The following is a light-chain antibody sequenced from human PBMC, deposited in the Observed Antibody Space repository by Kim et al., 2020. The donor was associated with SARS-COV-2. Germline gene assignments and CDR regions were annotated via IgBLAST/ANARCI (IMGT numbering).Light chain of an antibody. CDR1: QSVTSS. V-gene: IGKV3-15*01. Sequence: EVVMTPSPATLSVSPGERATLFCRASQSVTSSLAWYQQRPGQAPRLLILGASTRATGVPARFSGSGSGTEFTLTISSLQSEDFAVYYCQQYSDWPRGFGQGTKLEI. J-gene: IGKJ2*03. CDR2: GAS. CDR3: QQYSDWPRG.